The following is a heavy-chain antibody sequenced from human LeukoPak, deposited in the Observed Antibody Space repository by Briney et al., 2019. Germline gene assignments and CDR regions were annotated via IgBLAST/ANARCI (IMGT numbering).Heavy chain of an antibody. V-gene: IGHV3-23*01. CDR1: GFTFSSYA. CDR2: ISGSGGST. Sequence: PGQSLRLSCAASGFTFSSYAMSWVRQAPGKGLEWVSAISGSGGSTYYADSVKGRFTISRDNSKNTLYLQMNSLRAEDTAVYYCAKDPGDYVAFDIWGQGTMVTVSS. D-gene: IGHD4-17*01. J-gene: IGHJ3*02. CDR3: AKDPGDYVAFDI.